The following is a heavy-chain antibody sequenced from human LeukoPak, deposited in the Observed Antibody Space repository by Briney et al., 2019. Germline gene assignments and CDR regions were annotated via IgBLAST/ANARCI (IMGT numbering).Heavy chain of an antibody. V-gene: IGHV4-39*01. CDR2: IYYSGST. Sequence: PSETLSLTCTVSGGSISSSSYYWGWIRQPPGKGLEWIGSIYYSGSTYYNPSLKSRVTISVDTSKNQFSLKLSSVTDADTAVYYCARTGYDFWSGYLHAFDICGQGTMVTVSS. CDR1: GGSISSSSYY. J-gene: IGHJ3*02. D-gene: IGHD3-3*01. CDR3: ARTGYDFWSGYLHAFDI.